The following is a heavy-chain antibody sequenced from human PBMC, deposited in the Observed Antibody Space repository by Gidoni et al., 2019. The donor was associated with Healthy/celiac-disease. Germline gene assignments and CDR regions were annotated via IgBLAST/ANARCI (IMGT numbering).Heavy chain of an antibody. D-gene: IGHD3-9*01. J-gene: IGHJ4*02. CDR3: TREPGYDILTGYSYYFDY. V-gene: IGHV3-49*04. CDR2: IRSKAYGVTT. CDR1: GFTFGDYA. Sequence: EVQLVVSGGGLVQPGRSLILSCTDSGFTFGDYAMSWVRQAPGKGLEWVGFIRSKAYGVTTEYAASVKGRFTISRDDSKSIAYLQMNSLKTEDTAVYYCTREPGYDILTGYSYYFDYWGQGTLVTVSS.